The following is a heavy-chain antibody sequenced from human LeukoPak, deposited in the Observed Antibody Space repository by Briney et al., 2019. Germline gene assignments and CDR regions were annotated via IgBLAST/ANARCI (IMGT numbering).Heavy chain of an antibody. J-gene: IGHJ5*02. CDR1: GFTFSIYT. D-gene: IGHD1-1*01. Sequence: PGGSLRLSCAPSGFTFSIYTMNWVRQAPEKGLEWVSSISSTSSYIYYADSVKGRFTISRDNANNSLYLQMNGLRAEDTAVYYCARGSRGNGFDPWGQGTLVTVSS. CDR2: ISSTSSYI. CDR3: ARGSRGNGFDP. V-gene: IGHV3-21*01.